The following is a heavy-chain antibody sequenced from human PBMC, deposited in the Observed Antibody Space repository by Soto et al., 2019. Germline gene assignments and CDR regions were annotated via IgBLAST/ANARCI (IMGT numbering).Heavy chain of an antibody. CDR2: ISSGSKNI. J-gene: IGHJ1*01. V-gene: IGHV3-21*06. Sequence: VELVESGGGLVTPGGSLRLSCAVSRFTFSGFSMNWVRQAPGKGLEWVSSISSGSKNIYYADSVKGRFTISRDNATYSVLLRRDSLRAETTAVYSFVFVVGNYVGCFLSWGQGTLVAVYS. CDR1: RFTFSGFS. CDR3: VFVVGNYVGCFLS. D-gene: IGHD4-4*01.